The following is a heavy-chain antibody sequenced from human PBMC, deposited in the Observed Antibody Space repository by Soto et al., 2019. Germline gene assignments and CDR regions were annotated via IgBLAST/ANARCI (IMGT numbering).Heavy chain of an antibody. Sequence: PGGSLRLSCAASGFTFSDYAMNWVRQAPGKGLEWVSAISGSGSSTSYADSVKGRFTISRDNSKNTLYLQMNSLRAEDTAVYYCAKDLRLRFLEWASSMDVWGQGTTVTVPS. D-gene: IGHD3-3*01. CDR1: GFTFSDYA. V-gene: IGHV3-23*01. CDR3: AKDLRLRFLEWASSMDV. J-gene: IGHJ6*02. CDR2: ISGSGSST.